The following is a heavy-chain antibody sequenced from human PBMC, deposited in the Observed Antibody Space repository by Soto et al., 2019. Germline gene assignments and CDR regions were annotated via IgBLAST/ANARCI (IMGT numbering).Heavy chain of an antibody. J-gene: IGHJ5*02. D-gene: IGHD5-18*01. V-gene: IGHV1-46*03. CDR2: INPSGGST. CDR3: ARVYPSDTRYGYVGNNWFDP. Sequence: QVQLVQSGAEVKKPGASVKVSCKASGYTFTSYYMHWVRQAPGQGLEWMGIINPSGGSTSYAQKFQGRVTMNRDTSTSTVYMERSSLRSEDTAVYYCARVYPSDTRYGYVGNNWFDPWGQGTLVTVSS. CDR1: GYTFTSYY.